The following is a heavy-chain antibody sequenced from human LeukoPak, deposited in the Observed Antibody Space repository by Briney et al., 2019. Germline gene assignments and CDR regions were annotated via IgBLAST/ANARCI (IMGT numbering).Heavy chain of an antibody. Sequence: SETLSLTCTVSGGSISSGGYYWSWIRQHPGKGLEWIGYIYYSGSTYYNPSLKSRVTISVDTSKNQFSLKLSSVTAADTAVYYCARVTRHGSYYFDYWGQGTLVTVSS. CDR2: IYYSGST. D-gene: IGHD1-26*01. CDR3: ARVTRHGSYYFDY. J-gene: IGHJ4*02. V-gene: IGHV4-31*03. CDR1: GGSISSGGYY.